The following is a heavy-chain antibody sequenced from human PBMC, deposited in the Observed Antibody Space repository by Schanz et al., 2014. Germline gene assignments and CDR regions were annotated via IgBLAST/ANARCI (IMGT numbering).Heavy chain of an antibody. CDR1: GFIVRSNY. CDR3: ARKVVATIGGYYDN. D-gene: IGHD5-12*01. CDR2: ISSSSSTR. Sequence: VQLVESGGGVVQPGRSLRLSCAVSGFIVRSNYMTWVRQAPGKGLEWVSYISSSSSTRYYADSVKGRFTISRDNAKNSLFLQMNSLRAEDTAVYYCARKVVATIGGYYDNWGQGTLVIVSS. J-gene: IGHJ4*02. V-gene: IGHV3-48*01.